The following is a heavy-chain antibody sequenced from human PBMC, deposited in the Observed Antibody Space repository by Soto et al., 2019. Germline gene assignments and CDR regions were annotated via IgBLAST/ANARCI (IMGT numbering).Heavy chain of an antibody. CDR1: GGTFSSYT. V-gene: IGHV1-69*04. J-gene: IGHJ4*02. CDR3: ARDRGYQMVRYDY. D-gene: IGHD6-13*01. CDR2: IIPILGIA. Sequence: SVKVSCKASGGTFSSYTISWVRQAPGQGLEWMGRIIPILGIANYAQKFQGRVTITADKSTSTAYMELSSLRSDDTAVYFCARDRGYQMVRYDYWGQGTLVTVSS.